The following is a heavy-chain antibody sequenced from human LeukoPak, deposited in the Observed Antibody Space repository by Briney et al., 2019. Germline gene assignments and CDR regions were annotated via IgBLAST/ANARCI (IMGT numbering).Heavy chain of an antibody. D-gene: IGHD3-10*01. J-gene: IGHJ4*02. CDR2: IYSGGST. CDR1: GFTVSSNY. Sequence: GGSLRLSCAASGFTVSSNYMSWVRQAPGKGLEWVSVIYSGGSTYYADSVKGRFTISRDNSKNTLYLQVNSLRAEDTAVYYCARVGAGRPHTYYYGSGSYYFIDYWGQGTLVTVSS. V-gene: IGHV3-66*01. CDR3: ARVGAGRPHTYYYGSGSYYFIDY.